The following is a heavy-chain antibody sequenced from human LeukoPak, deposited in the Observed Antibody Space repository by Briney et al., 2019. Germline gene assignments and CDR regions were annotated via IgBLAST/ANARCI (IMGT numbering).Heavy chain of an antibody. CDR3: ARVLSGYFDY. Sequence: PGGSLRLSCAASGFTVSSNYMSWVRLAPGKGLEWVSVIYSGGSTYYADSVKGRFTISRDNSKNTLYLQMNSLRAEDTAVYYCARVLSGYFDYWGQGTLVTVSS. J-gene: IGHJ4*02. CDR1: GFTVSSNY. D-gene: IGHD3-10*01. CDR2: IYSGGST. V-gene: IGHV3-53*01.